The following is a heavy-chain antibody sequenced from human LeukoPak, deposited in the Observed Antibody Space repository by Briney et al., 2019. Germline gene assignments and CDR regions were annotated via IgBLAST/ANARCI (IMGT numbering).Heavy chain of an antibody. CDR3: ARGMMDV. V-gene: IGHV1-69*13. J-gene: IGHJ6*02. CDR1: GGTYSSYG. D-gene: IGHD2-8*01. Sequence: SVMVSCKASGGTYSSYGIGLVRQAAGQGLEWMGGIIPIFGTANYAQKFQGRVTITADESTSTAYMELSSLRSEDTAVYYCARGMMDVWGQGTTVTVSS. CDR2: IIPIFGTA.